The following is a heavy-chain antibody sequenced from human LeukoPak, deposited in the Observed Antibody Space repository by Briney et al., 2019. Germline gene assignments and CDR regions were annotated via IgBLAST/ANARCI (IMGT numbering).Heavy chain of an antibody. CDR3: ARSSHRDGDTFDY. CDR1: GYTFTSYD. J-gene: IGHJ4*02. Sequence: GASVKVSCKASGYTFTSYDINWVRQATGQGLEWMGWMNPISGNTNYAQKFQGRVTMTTDTSTSTAYMELRSPRSDDTAVYYCARSSHRDGDTFDYWGQGTLVTVSS. V-gene: IGHV1-8*01. D-gene: IGHD3-10*01. CDR2: MNPISGNT.